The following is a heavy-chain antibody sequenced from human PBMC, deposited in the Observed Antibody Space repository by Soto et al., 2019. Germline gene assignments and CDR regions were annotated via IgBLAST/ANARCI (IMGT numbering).Heavy chain of an antibody. D-gene: IGHD2-15*01. J-gene: IGHJ5*01. CDR3: AKIYRSCTYSNCYSRSPPDS. V-gene: IGHV3-23*01. CDR2: ISGSGGST. Sequence: HPGGSLRLSCAASGFTFSSYAMSRVRQAPGKGLEWVSAISGSGGSTYYADSVKGRFTISRDNSKNTVYLQMNSLRAEDTAIYYCAKIYRSCTYSNCYSRSPPDSWGQGTLVTVSS. CDR1: GFTFSSYA.